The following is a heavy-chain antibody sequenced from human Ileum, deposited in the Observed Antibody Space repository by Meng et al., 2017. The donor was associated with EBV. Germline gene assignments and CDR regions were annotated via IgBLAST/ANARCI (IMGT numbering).Heavy chain of an antibody. J-gene: IGHJ4*02. V-gene: IGHV4-34*01. CDR2: INHSGST. CDR3: ARGFYTYGSSCFDY. CDR1: GGSFSGDY. Sequence: QGQLHQCGGGLLNPSETLSIPCAVYGGSFSGDYWTWIRQPPGKGLEWIGEINHSGSTNYNPSLKSRVTISVDKNQFSLKLSSVTAADTAVYYCARGFYTYGSSCFDYWGQGTLVTVSS. D-gene: IGHD6-13*01.